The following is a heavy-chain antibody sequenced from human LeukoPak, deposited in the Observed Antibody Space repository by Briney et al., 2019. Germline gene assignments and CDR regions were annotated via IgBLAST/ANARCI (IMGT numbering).Heavy chain of an antibody. CDR2: ISAYNGNT. J-gene: IGHJ5*02. CDR3: ARDPRINDFWSGYLNWFDP. D-gene: IGHD3-3*01. Sequence: ASVEVSCKASGYTFTSYGISWVRQAPGQGLEWMGWISAYNGNTNYAQKLQGRVTMTTDTSTSTAYMELRSLRSDDTAVYYCARDPRINDFWSGYLNWFDPWGQGTLVTVSS. CDR1: GYTFTSYG. V-gene: IGHV1-18*01.